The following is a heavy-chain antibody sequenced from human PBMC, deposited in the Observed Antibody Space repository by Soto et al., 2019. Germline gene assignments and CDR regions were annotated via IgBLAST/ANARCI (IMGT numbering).Heavy chain of an antibody. J-gene: IGHJ4*02. CDR3: ASGRSTYYYDSSGYYLDY. CDR1: GGTFSSYA. V-gene: IGHV1-69*01. D-gene: IGHD3-22*01. Sequence: QVQLVQSGAEVKKPGSSVKVSCKASGGTFSSYAISWVRQAPGQGLEWMGGIIPIFGTANYAQKFQGRVTITADESTSTAYKELSSLRSEDTAVYYCASGRSTYYYDSSGYYLDYWGQVTLVTVSS. CDR2: IIPIFGTA.